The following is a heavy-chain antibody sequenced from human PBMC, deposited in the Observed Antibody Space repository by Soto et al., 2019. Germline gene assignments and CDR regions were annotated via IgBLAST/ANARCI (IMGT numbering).Heavy chain of an antibody. CDR3: ARAGYIYGSAAFDI. Sequence: SETLSLTCTVSGGSVSSGRYYWSWIRQPPGKGLDYIGFIYYSGSTDYNPSLKRRLTISLDTSKNQFSLKLSSVTAADTAVYYCARAGYIYGSAAFDIWGPGTMVTVSS. V-gene: IGHV4-61*01. CDR2: IYYSGST. J-gene: IGHJ3*02. CDR1: GGSVSSGRYY. D-gene: IGHD5-18*01.